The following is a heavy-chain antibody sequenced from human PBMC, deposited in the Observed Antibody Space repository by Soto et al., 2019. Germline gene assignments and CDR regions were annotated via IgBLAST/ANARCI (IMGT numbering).Heavy chain of an antibody. V-gene: IGHV4-31*03. J-gene: IGHJ6*02. CDR3: ARDPGYYGSGSYYPTYGMDV. CDR2: IYYSGST. D-gene: IGHD3-10*01. Sequence: PSETLSLTCTVSGGSISSGGYYWSWIRQHPGKGLEWIGYIYYSGSTYYNPSLKSRVTISVDTSKNQFSLKLSSVTAADTAVYYCARDPGYYGSGSYYPTYGMDVWGQGTTVTVSS. CDR1: GGSISSGGYY.